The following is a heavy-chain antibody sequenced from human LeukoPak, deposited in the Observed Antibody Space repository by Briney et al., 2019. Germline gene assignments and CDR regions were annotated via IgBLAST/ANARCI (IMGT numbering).Heavy chain of an antibody. CDR2: FDPEDGET. J-gene: IGHJ5*02. D-gene: IGHD1-26*01. CDR3: ARGSQGGSYYAWWFDP. Sequence: ASVKVSCKVSGYTLTELSMHWVRQAPGKGLEWMGGFDPEDGETIYAQKFQGRVTMTTDTSTSTAYMELRSLRSDDTAVYYCARGSQGGSYYAWWFDPWGQGTLVTVSS. CDR1: GYTLTELS. V-gene: IGHV1-24*01.